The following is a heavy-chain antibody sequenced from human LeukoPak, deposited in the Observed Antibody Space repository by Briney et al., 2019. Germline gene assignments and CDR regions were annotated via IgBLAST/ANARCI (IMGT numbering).Heavy chain of an antibody. V-gene: IGHV4-59*01. Sequence: PSETLSLTCTVSGGSISSFFWSWIRHPPGKGLEWICYVSNSGSTNYNPSLKSRVTISIDTSKGQLSLRLTSVTAADTAVYFCAGGYSANYGRFDPWGQGTLVTVSS. D-gene: IGHD1-26*01. CDR2: VSNSGST. J-gene: IGHJ5*02. CDR1: GGSISSFF. CDR3: AGGYSANYGRFDP.